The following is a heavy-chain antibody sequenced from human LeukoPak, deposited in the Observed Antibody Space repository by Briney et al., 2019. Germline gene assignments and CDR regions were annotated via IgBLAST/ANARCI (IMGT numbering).Heavy chain of an antibody. CDR3: ARDGSGSYYGGRENWFDP. CDR1: GYTFTSYG. J-gene: IGHJ5*02. CDR2: ISAYNGNT. V-gene: IGHV1-18*01. Sequence: GASVKVSCKASGYTFTSYGIIWVRQAPGQGLEWMGWISAYNGNTNYAQKLQGRVTMTTDTSTSTAYMELRSLRSDDTAVYYCARDGSGSYYGGRENWFDPWGQGTLVTVSS. D-gene: IGHD1-26*01.